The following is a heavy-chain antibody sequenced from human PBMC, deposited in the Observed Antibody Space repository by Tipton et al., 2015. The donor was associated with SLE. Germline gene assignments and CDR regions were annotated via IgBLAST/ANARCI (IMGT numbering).Heavy chain of an antibody. V-gene: IGHV3-11*03. CDR1: GFKFRDYG. J-gene: IGHJ4*02. CDR2: ISSSSSYT. CDR3: ARSPIQLWLARYFDY. D-gene: IGHD5-18*01. Sequence: GSLRLSCAASGFKFRDYGVHWVRQPPGKGLEWVSYISSSSSYTNYADSVKGRFTISRDNAKNSLYLQMNSLRAEDTAVYYCARSPIQLWLARYFDYWGQGTLVTVSS.